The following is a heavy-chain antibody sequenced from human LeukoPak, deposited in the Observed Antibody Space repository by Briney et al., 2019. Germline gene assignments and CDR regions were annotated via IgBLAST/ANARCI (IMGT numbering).Heavy chain of an antibody. D-gene: IGHD3-10*01. V-gene: IGHV1-8*03. J-gene: IGHJ4*02. Sequence: GASVKVSCKASGYTFTSYDINWVRQATGQGLEWMGWMNPNSGNTGYAQKFQGRVTITRNTSISTACMELSSLRSEDTAVYYCARGRTDYYGSGSYYNVIPYDYWGQGTLVTVSS. CDR3: ARGRTDYYGSGSYYNVIPYDY. CDR2: MNPNSGNT. CDR1: GYTFTSYD.